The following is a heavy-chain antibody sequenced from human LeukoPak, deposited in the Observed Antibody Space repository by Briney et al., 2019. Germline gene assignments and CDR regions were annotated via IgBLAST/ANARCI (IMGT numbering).Heavy chain of an antibody. CDR3: AGGGSGSYGFDY. CDR1: LGSLSRYY. J-gene: IGHJ4*01. V-gene: IGHV4-59*01. D-gene: IGHD3-10*01. CDR2: IYYSGST. Sequence: SEALSLTPMHSLGSLSRYYWCCMRQHPQGGREWIGYIYYSGSTNYNPSLKSRVTISVDTTKNQYSQKLSLVAAAAAVVYCGAGGGSGSYGFDYWGQGTLVTVSS.